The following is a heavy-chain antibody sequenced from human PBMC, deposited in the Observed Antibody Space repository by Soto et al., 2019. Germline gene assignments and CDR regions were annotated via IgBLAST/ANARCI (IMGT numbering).Heavy chain of an antibody. J-gene: IGHJ3*02. CDR1: GFTFSRFW. D-gene: IGHD1-1*01. V-gene: IGHV3-7*05. CDR2: IKEDGSQK. CDR3: AGRPDGFDI. Sequence: EVQVVESGVDLVQPGGSLSLSCAASGFTFSRFWMSWARQAPGKGLEWVATIKEDGSQKYYVDSVKGRFSISRDNAKDSLHLQMNSLRYEDTAVYYSAGRPDGFDIWGEGTTITVS.